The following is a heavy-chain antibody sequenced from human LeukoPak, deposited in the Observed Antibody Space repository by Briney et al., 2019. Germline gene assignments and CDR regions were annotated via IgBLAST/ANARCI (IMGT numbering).Heavy chain of an antibody. CDR3: AREIAAASFPN. V-gene: IGHV1-2*02. D-gene: IGHD6-13*01. J-gene: IGHJ4*02. CDR2: INPNSGGT. Sequence: SVKVSCKASGFTFTGYYMHWVRQAPGQGLEWMGWINPNSGGTNYAQKFQGRVTMTRETSISTAYMELSRLRSDDTAVYYCAREIAAASFPNWGQGTLVTVSS. CDR1: GFTFTGYY.